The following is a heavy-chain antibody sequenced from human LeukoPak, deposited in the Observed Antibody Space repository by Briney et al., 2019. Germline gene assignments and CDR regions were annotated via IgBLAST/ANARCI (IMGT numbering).Heavy chain of an antibody. Sequence: GGSLRLSCAASGFTFSRYSMNWVRPAPGKGLEWVSSISSSSSYIYYADSVKGRFTISRDNAKNSLYLQMNSLRAEDTAVYYCAGGLPLENTFDYWGQGTLVTVSS. CDR1: GFTFSRYS. CDR3: AGGLPLENTFDY. D-gene: IGHD1-14*01. J-gene: IGHJ4*02. CDR2: ISSSSSYI. V-gene: IGHV3-21*01.